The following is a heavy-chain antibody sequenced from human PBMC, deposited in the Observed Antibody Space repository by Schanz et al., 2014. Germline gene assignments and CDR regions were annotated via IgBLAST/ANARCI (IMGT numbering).Heavy chain of an antibody. D-gene: IGHD4-17*01. CDR3: AKDPHRDYGGKPQAFDI. CDR1: GFTFSFSG. Sequence: QVQLVESGGGVVQPGGSLRLSCAASGFTFSFSGMQWVRQAPGKGLEWVAVIWYDGNNKYYADSVKGRFTISRDNSKNTLYLQMNSLRAEDTALYYYAKDPHRDYGGKPQAFDIWGQGTMVTVSS. V-gene: IGHV3-33*06. CDR2: IWYDGNNK. J-gene: IGHJ3*02.